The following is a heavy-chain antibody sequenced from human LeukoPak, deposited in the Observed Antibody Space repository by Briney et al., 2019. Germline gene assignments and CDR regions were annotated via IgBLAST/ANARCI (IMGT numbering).Heavy chain of an antibody. CDR1: GGSFSGYY. Sequence: PSETLSLTCAVYGGSFSGYYWSWIRQPPGKGLEWIGEINHSGSTNYNPSLKSRVTISVDTSKNQFSLKLSSVTAADTAVYYCARGPYYYGSGNPRQRYYYGMDVWGQGTTVTVSS. CDR2: INHSGST. CDR3: ARGPYYYGSGNPRQRYYYGMDV. V-gene: IGHV4-34*01. J-gene: IGHJ6*02. D-gene: IGHD3-10*01.